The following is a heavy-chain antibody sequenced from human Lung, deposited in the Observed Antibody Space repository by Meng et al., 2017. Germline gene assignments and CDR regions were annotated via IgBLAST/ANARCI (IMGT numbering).Heavy chain of an antibody. CDR1: GGSFSDYY. Sequence: QGQVQQWGAGLLKPSETLSRTCVVSGGSFSDYYWSWIRQPPGKGLEWIGEINHSGSTNYNPSLESRATISVDTSQNNLSLKLSSVTAADSAVYYCARGPTTMAHDFDYWGQGTLVTVSS. J-gene: IGHJ4*02. D-gene: IGHD4-11*01. CDR2: INHSGST. V-gene: IGHV4-34*01. CDR3: ARGPTTMAHDFDY.